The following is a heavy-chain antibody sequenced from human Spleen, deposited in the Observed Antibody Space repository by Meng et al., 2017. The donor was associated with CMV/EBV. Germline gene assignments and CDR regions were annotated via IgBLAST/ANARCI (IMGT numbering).Heavy chain of an antibody. CDR2: ISRNSDTL. CDR1: GFIFGDYV. D-gene: IGHD2-2*01. J-gene: IGHJ4*02. V-gene: IGHV3-9*01. Sequence: LSLTCAASGFIFGDYVMHWVRQAPGKGPEWVSGISRNSDTLGYADAVKGRFTISRDNAQNSLYLQMNSLRAEDTAVYYCARAPHCSSASCYLDYWGQGTLVTVSS. CDR3: ARAPHCSSASCYLDY.